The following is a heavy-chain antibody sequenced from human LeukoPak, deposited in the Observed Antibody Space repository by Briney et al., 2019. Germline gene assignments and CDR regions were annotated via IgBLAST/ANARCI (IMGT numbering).Heavy chain of an antibody. CDR1: GFTFSSYA. CDR3: AKDPPHVSWLFDY. Sequence: GGSLRLSCAASGFTFSSYAMSWVRQAPGKGLEWVSAITNSGGTTYYADSAKGRFTISRDNSKNTLYLQMNSLRAEDTAVYYCAKDPPHVSWLFDYWGQGTLVTVSS. V-gene: IGHV3-23*01. CDR2: ITNSGGTT. J-gene: IGHJ4*02. D-gene: IGHD3-16*01.